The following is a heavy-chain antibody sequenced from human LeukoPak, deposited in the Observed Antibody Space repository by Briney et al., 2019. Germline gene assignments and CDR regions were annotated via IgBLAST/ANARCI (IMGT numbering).Heavy chain of an antibody. CDR2: IYSGGST. V-gene: IGHV3-53*01. D-gene: IGHD2-15*01. Sequence: PGGSLRLSCAASGFTFSSFEMSWVRQAPGKGLEWVSVIYSGGSTYYADSVKGRFTISRDNSKNTLYLQMNSLRAEDTAVYYCARDLGYCSGGSCKFDYWGQGTLVTVSS. J-gene: IGHJ4*02. CDR3: ARDLGYCSGGSCKFDY. CDR1: GFTFSSFE.